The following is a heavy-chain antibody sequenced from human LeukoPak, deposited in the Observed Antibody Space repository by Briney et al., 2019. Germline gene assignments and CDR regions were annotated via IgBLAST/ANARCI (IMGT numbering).Heavy chain of an antibody. V-gene: IGHV1-8*01. J-gene: IGHJ6*02. CDR3: ARGSVSEYYDILTGPPYYYYGMDV. CDR2: MNPNSGNT. D-gene: IGHD3-9*01. CDR1: GYTFTSYD. Sequence: ASVKVSCKASGYTFTSYDINWVRQATGQGLEWMGWMNPNSGNTGYAQKFQGRVTMTRNTSISTAYMELSSLRSEDTAVYYCARGSVSEYYDILTGPPYYYYGMDVWGQGTTVTVSS.